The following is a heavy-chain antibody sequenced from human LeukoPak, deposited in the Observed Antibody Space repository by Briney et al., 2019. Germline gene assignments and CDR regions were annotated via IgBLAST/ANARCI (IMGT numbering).Heavy chain of an antibody. CDR2: IWYDGSNK. V-gene: IGHV3-33*01. J-gene: IGHJ5*02. Sequence: PGGSLRLSCAASGFTFSSYGMHWVRQAPGKGLEWVAVIWYDGSNKYYADSVKGRFTISRDNSKTTLYLQMNSLRAEDTAVYYCARAVVTAIPYNWFDPWGQGTLVTVSS. CDR1: GFTFSSYG. CDR3: ARAVVTAIPYNWFDP. D-gene: IGHD2-21*02.